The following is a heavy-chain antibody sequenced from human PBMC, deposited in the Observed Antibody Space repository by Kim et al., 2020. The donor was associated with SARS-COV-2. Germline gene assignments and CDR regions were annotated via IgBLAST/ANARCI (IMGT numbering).Heavy chain of an antibody. D-gene: IGHD3-9*01. J-gene: IGHJ6*02. Sequence: GGSLRLSCAASEFFFRSFGMHWVRQVPGKGLEWVAAISHNGGDIFYSDSVKGRFTISRDNSGDTLYLEMNSLKGEDSGVYYCAKDSRRKLTSPDYYNGVAVWGQGTTVSVS. CDR2: ISHNGGDI. CDR1: EFFFRSFG. V-gene: IGHV3-30*18. CDR3: AKDSRRKLTSPDYYNGVAV.